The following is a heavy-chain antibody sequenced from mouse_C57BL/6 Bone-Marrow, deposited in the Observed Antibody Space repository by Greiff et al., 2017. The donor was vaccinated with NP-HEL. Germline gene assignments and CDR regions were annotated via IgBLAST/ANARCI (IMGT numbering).Heavy chain of an antibody. CDR1: GYSITSGYD. CDR2: ISYSGST. J-gene: IGHJ4*01. D-gene: IGHD1-1*01. V-gene: IGHV3-1*01. Sequence: QLQQSGPGMVKPSQSLSLTCTVTGYSITSGYDWHWIRHFPGNKLEWMGYISYSGSTNYNPSLKSRISITHDTSKNHFFLKLNSVTTEDTATYYCAYGSCYAMDYWGQGTSVTVSS. CDR3: AYGSCYAMDY.